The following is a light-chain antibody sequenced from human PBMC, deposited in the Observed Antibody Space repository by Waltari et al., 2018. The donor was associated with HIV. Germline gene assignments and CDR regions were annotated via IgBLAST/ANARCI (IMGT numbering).Light chain of an antibody. CDR2: YDS. CDR3: QLWDSNSDHVI. Sequence: SYALTQPPSVSVAPGKTTSVTSGGNNIGTTSVHWYQQKPGPAPVLVIYYDSDRPSGIPERFSGSNAGNTATLIISRVEAGDEADYYCQLWDSNSDHVIFGGGTKLTVL. J-gene: IGLJ2*01. V-gene: IGLV3-21*04. CDR1: NIGTTS.